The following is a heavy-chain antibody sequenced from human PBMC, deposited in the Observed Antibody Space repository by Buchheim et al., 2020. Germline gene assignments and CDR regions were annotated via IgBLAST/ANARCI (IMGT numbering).Heavy chain of an antibody. V-gene: IGHV3-30*18. D-gene: IGHD3-10*01. CDR3: AKGYYGSGSLWGFDY. CDR2: ISYDGTNK. Sequence: QVQLVESGGGVVQPGRSLKLSCAASGFTFSNYGMHWVRQSPGKGLEWVAVISYDGTNKYYLDSVKGRFTISRDNSKNTLFLQMNSLRAEDTAVYYCAKGYYGSGSLWGFDYWGQGTL. J-gene: IGHJ4*02. CDR1: GFTFSNYG.